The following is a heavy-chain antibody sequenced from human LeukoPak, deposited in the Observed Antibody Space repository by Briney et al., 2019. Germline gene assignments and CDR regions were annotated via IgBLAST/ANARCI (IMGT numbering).Heavy chain of an antibody. CDR3: ARGVSTGIAAAADFDY. CDR2: ISSNGGST. V-gene: IGHV3-64*01. D-gene: IGHD6-13*01. Sequence: GGSLRLSCAASGFTFSSYAMHWVRQAPGKGLEYVSAISSNGGSTYYANSVKGRFTISRDNSKNTLYLQMGSLRAEDMAVYYCARGVSTGIAAAADFDYWGQGTLVTVSS. CDR1: GFTFSSYA. J-gene: IGHJ4*02.